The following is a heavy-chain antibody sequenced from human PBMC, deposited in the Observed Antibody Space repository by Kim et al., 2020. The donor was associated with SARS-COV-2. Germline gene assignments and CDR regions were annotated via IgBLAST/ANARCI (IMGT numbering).Heavy chain of an antibody. D-gene: IGHD6-19*01. CDR2: ST. CDR3: ARTVAGVFDY. Sequence: STYSTPSLKSRVTISVDTSKNQFSLKLSSVTAADTAVYYCARTVAGVFDYWGQGTLVTVSS. V-gene: IGHV4-39*07. J-gene: IGHJ4*02.